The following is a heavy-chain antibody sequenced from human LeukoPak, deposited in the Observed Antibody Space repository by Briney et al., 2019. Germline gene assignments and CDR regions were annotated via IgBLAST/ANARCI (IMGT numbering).Heavy chain of an antibody. D-gene: IGHD6-19*01. Sequence: PSETPSLTCTVSGGSISISNYYWGWLRQPPGKGLEWIGSFYYSGSTYYNPSLKSRVTISVDTSKSQFSLKLSSVTAADTAVYYCARKQWVMYYFDSWGQGTLVTVSS. J-gene: IGHJ4*02. CDR1: GGSISISNYY. CDR3: ARKQWVMYYFDS. V-gene: IGHV4-39*01. CDR2: FYYSGST.